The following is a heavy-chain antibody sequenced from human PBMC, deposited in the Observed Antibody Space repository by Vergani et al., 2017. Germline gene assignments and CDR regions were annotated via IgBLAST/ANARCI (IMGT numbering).Heavy chain of an antibody. CDR2: ISYDGSNK. D-gene: IGHD3-9*01. J-gene: IGHJ6*02. V-gene: IGHV3-30-3*01. CDR3: ARGYYDILTGYYKGYYGMDV. CDR1: GFTFSSYA. Sequence: QVQLVESGGGVVQPGRSLRLSCAASGFTFSSYAMHWVRQAPGKGLEWVAVISYDGSNKYYVDSVKGRFTISRDNSKNTLYLQMNSLRAEDTAVYYCARGYYDILTGYYKGYYGMDVWGQGTTVTVSS.